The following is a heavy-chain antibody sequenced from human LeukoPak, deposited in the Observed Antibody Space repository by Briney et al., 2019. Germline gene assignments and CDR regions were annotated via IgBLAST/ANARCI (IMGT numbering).Heavy chain of an antibody. CDR3: ARDDMVRGVMIWFDP. CDR1: GYTFTSYY. CDR2: INPSGGST. Sequence: ASVKVSCKASGYTFTSYYMHWVRQAPGQGLEWMGIINPSGGSTSYAQKFQGRVTMTRDTSTSTVYMELSSLRSEDTAVYYCARDDMVRGVMIWFDPWGQGTLVTVSS. D-gene: IGHD3-10*01. J-gene: IGHJ5*02. V-gene: IGHV1-46*01.